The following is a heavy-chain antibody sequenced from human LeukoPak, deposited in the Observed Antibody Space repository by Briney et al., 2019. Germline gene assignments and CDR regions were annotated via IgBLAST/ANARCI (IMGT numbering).Heavy chain of an antibody. V-gene: IGHV3-21*01. Sequence: ETLSLTCAVSGYSISSGYYWGWIRQPPGKGLEWVSSISSSSSYIYYADSVKGRFTISRDNAKNSLYLQMNSLRAEDTAVYYCARDGLSDYWGQGTLVTVSS. CDR1: GYSISSGYY. J-gene: IGHJ4*02. CDR3: ARDGLSDY. CDR2: ISSSSSYI.